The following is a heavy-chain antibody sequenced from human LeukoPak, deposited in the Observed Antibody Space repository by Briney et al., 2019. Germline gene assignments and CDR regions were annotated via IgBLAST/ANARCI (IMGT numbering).Heavy chain of an antibody. D-gene: IGHD6-19*01. J-gene: IGHJ3*02. CDR1: GGSFSGYY. Sequence: SETLSLTCAVYGGSFSGYYWSWIRQPPGKGLEWIGEINHSGSTNYNPSLKSRVTISVDTSKNQFSLKLSSVTAADTAVYYCARDGYSSGWYRGDAFDIWGQGTMVTVSS. CDR2: INHSGST. CDR3: ARDGYSSGWYRGDAFDI. V-gene: IGHV4-34*01.